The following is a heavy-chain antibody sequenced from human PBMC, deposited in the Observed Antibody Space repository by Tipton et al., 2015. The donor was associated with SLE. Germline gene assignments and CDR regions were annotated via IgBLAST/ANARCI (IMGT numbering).Heavy chain of an antibody. CDR1: GGSISSADYY. V-gene: IGHV4-61*08. J-gene: IGHJ4*02. D-gene: IGHD4-23*01. CDR3: ASGGGFYFDY. CDR2: IYYSGST. Sequence: ILSLTCTVSGGSISSADYYWNWVRHHPGKGLEWIGYIYYSGSTNYNPSLKSRVTISVDTSKNQFSLKLSSVTAADTAVYYCASGGGFYFDYWGQGTLVTVSS.